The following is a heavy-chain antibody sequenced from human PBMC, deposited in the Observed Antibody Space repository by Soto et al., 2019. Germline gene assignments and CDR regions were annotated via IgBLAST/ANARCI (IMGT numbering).Heavy chain of an antibody. J-gene: IGHJ3*02. Sequence: GGSLRLSCAASGFTFSSYAMSWVRQAPGKGLEWVSAISGSGGSTYYADSVKGRFTISRDNSKNTLYLQMNSLRAEDTAVYYCPKVRRYFDWLLSLDAFDIWAKGQWSPSPQ. CDR3: PKVRRYFDWLLSLDAFDI. D-gene: IGHD3-9*01. CDR1: GFTFSSYA. CDR2: ISGSGGST. V-gene: IGHV3-23*01.